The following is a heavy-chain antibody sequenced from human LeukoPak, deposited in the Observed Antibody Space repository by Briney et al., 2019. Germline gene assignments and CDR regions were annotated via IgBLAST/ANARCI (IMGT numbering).Heavy chain of an antibody. CDR1: GYTFTSYG. J-gene: IGHJ6*03. D-gene: IGHD4-11*01. Sequence: ASVKVSCKASGYTFTSYGISWVRQATGQGLEWMGWMNPNSGNTGYAQKFQGRVTITRNTSINTAYMELSSLRSEDTAVYYCARGVTTEDYYYYMDVWGKGTTVTVSS. CDR3: ARGVTTEDYYYYMDV. CDR2: MNPNSGNT. V-gene: IGHV1-8*03.